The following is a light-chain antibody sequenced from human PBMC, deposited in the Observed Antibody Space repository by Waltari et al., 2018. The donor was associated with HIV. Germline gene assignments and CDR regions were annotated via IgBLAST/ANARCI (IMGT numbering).Light chain of an antibody. Sequence: QSVLTPPRSVSAGPGQRVPLACSTSSCNIGAHFVSWYQHHPGAAPKLVIYDNHNRPSGIPDRFSVSKSGTSATLAITGLQTGDEGVYFYGTWSRGLRGAVFGAGTKLTVL. J-gene: IGLJ2*01. CDR2: DNH. CDR1: SCNIGAHF. V-gene: IGLV1-51*01. CDR3: GTWSRGLRGAV.